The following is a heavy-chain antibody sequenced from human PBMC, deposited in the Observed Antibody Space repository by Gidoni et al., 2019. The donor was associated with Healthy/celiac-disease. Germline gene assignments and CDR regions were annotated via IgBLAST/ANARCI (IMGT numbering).Heavy chain of an antibody. CDR2: ISSSSSYT. Sequence: QVQLVESGGGLVKPGGSLRLSCAASGFPFSDYYMSWIRQAPGKGLEWVSYISSSSSYTNYADSVKGRFTISRDNAKNSLYLQMNSLRAEDTAVYYCAREIYDILTGSPFACDIWGQGTMVTVSS. D-gene: IGHD3-9*01. CDR1: GFPFSDYY. V-gene: IGHV3-11*06. J-gene: IGHJ3*02. CDR3: AREIYDILTGSPFACDI.